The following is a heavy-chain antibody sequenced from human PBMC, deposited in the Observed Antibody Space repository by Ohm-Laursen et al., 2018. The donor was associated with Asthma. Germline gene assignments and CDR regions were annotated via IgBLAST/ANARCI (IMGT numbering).Heavy chain of an antibody. J-gene: IGHJ2*01. V-gene: IGHV3-30*18. CDR1: GFTFSSYA. CDR3: AKPSIPLRHCSSTSCPYWYFDL. CDR2: ISYDGNNE. Sequence: SLRLSCSASGFTFSSYAMSWVRQAPGKGLEWVTFISYDGNNENYLDSVKGRFTISRDNSKNTVYLQMSSLRPEDTAVYYCAKPSIPLRHCSSTSCPYWYFDLWGRGTLVTVSS. D-gene: IGHD2-2*01.